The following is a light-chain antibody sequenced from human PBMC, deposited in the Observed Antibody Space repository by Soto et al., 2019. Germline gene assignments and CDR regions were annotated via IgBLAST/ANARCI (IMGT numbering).Light chain of an antibody. CDR3: QQYNNYPWT. CDR2: DAS. Sequence: DIQLTQSPSFLSASVGHRVTITCRASQNINRRLAWYQQKPGKAPNLLIYDASSLESGVPAMFSGSGSGTEFTLTISILQTDDFSTFYCQQYNNYPWTVGQGTKGDI. J-gene: IGKJ1*01. V-gene: IGKV1-5*01. CDR1: QNINRR.